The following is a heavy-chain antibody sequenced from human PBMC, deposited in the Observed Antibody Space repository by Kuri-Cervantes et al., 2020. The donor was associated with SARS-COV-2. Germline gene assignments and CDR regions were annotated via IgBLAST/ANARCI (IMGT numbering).Heavy chain of an antibody. V-gene: IGHV1-46*01. Sequence: ASVKVSCKASGYTFTSYGISWVRQAPGQELEWMGIINPSGGSTSYAQKFQGRVTMTRDTSTSTVYMELSSLRSEDTAVYYCARKSRCSGGCNYGMDVWGQGTTVTVFS. CDR2: INPSGGST. D-gene: IGHD2-15*01. J-gene: IGHJ6*02. CDR3: ARKSRCSGGCNYGMDV. CDR1: GYTFTSYG.